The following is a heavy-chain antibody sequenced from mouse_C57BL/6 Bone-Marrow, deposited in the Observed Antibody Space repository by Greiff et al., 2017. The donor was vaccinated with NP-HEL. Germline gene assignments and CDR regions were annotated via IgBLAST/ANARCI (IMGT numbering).Heavy chain of an antibody. CDR2: ISSGGIYP. Sequence: EVKLVESGGDLVKPGGSLKLSCAASGFTFSSYGMSWVRQTPDKRLEWVATISSGGIYPSYPDSVKGRFTISRENAKNTLYLQMSSLKSEDTAMYYCARLRYDKDYWGQGTTLTVSS. CDR3: ARLRYDKDY. V-gene: IGHV5-6*01. D-gene: IGHD2-14*01. CDR1: GFTFSSYG. J-gene: IGHJ2*01.